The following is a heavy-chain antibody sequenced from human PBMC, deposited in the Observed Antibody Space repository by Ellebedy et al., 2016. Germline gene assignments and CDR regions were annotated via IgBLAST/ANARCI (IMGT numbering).Heavy chain of an antibody. V-gene: IGHV3-7*03. CDR2: INQDGSEK. J-gene: IGHJ3*01. CDR3: AREDAFDL. CDR1: HFPFNTYY. Sequence: GESLKISXTASHFPFNTYYMSWVRQAPGKGLEWVANINQDGSEKYYVDSVKGRFTISRDNAKNSLYLQMNSLRAEDTAVYYCAREDAFDLWGQGTMVTVSS.